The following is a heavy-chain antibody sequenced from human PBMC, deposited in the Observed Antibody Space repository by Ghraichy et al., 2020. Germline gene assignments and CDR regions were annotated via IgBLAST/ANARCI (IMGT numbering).Heavy chain of an antibody. CDR2: FDPEDGET. V-gene: IGHV1-24*01. CDR1: GYSLSQLS. Sequence: ASVKVSCKVSGYSLSQLSIFWVRQAPGKGLESVGGFDPEDGETIYVRKFQGRVTMTEDTSTDTAYMALSSLRSEDTGVYYCATVSAEFGVRSLDFWGQGTLVTVSS. D-gene: IGHD3-10*01. J-gene: IGHJ4*02. CDR3: ATVSAEFGVRSLDF.